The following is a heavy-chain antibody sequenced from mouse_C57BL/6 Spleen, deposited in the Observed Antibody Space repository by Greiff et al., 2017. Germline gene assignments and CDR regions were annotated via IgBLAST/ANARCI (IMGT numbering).Heavy chain of an antibody. Sequence: VKVVESGGGLVKPGGSLKLSCAASGFTFSDYGMPWVRQAPEQGLEWVAYISSGSSTIYYADTVKGRFTISSDNAKNTLFLQMTSLRSEDTAMXYCARGDWGGYWYFDVWGTGTTVTVSS. CDR3: ARGDWGGYWYFDV. V-gene: IGHV5-17*01. J-gene: IGHJ1*03. D-gene: IGHD4-1*01. CDR2: ISSGSSTI. CDR1: GFTFSDYG.